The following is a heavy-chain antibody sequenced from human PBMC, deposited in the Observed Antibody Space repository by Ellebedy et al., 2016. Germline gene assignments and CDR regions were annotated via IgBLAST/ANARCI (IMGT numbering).Heavy chain of an antibody. CDR3: ARARYSSGYFYYFDY. V-gene: IGHV1-69*13. CDR1: GGTFSSYA. Sequence: SVKVSXKASGGTFSSYAISWVRQAPGQGLEWMGGIIPIFGTANYAQKFQGRVTITADESTSTAYMELSSLRSEDTAVYYCARARYSSGYFYYFDYWGQGTLVTVSS. CDR2: IIPIFGTA. D-gene: IGHD3-22*01. J-gene: IGHJ4*02.